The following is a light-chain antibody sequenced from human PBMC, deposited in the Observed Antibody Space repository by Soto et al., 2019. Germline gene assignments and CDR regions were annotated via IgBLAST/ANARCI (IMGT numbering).Light chain of an antibody. CDR1: QNVRSGY. CDR2: GAS. CDR3: QQYNNWPRT. Sequence: VLTQSPGTLSLSPGERATLSCRASQNVRSGYLAWYQQKPGQAPRLLIYGASTRATGIPARFSGSGSGTEFTLTISSLQSEDFAVYYCQQYNNWPRTFGQGSKAAI. J-gene: IGKJ1*01. V-gene: IGKV3-15*01.